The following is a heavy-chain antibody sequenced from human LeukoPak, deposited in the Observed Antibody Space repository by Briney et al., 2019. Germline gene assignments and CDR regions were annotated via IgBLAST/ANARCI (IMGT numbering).Heavy chain of an antibody. D-gene: IGHD4-17*01. Sequence: SETLSLTCAVYGGSFSGYSWSWIRQPPGKGLEWIGYIYHSGSTYYNPSLKSRVTISVDRSKNQFSLKLSSVTAADTAVYYCARVGVDGDYVVFDYWGQGTLVTVSS. CDR2: IYHSGST. V-gene: IGHV4-30-2*01. CDR3: ARVGVDGDYVVFDY. J-gene: IGHJ4*02. CDR1: GGSFSGYS.